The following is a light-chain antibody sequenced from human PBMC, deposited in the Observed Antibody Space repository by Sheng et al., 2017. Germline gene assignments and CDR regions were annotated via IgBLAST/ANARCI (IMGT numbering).Light chain of an antibody. CDR3: QQYDTVPPT. CDR2: DAS. CDR1: QSLNNA. J-gene: IGKJ4*01. Sequence: IQMTQSPSTLSASVGDRVIITCRASQSLNNALAWYQVKPGKAPKFLIYDASTLQRGVPSRFSGSGSGTEFTLTISSLQPDDFATYYCQQYDTVPPTFGGGTEGGNQT. V-gene: IGKV1-5*01.